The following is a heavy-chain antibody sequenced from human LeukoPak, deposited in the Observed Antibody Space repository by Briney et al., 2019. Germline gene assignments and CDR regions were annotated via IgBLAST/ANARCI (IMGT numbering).Heavy chain of an antibody. CDR2: IYYSGST. J-gene: IGHJ2*01. V-gene: IGHV4-59*01. Sequence: SETLSLTCTVSGGSISSYYWSWIRQPPGKGLEWIAYIYYSGSTNYNPSLKSRVTISVDTSKNQLPLNLSSVTAAHTAVYYCARGYWHFDLWGRGTLVPVSS. CDR1: GGSISSYY. CDR3: ARGYWHFDL.